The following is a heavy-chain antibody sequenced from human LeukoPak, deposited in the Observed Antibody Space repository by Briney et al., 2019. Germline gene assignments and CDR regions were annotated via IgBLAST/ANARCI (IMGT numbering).Heavy chain of an antibody. V-gene: IGHV1-69*13. CDR1: GGTFSSYA. D-gene: IGHD2-15*01. CDR3: ARDICCSGGSCYWSWFDP. J-gene: IGHJ5*02. CDR2: IIPIFGTA. Sequence: LRASVKVSCKASGGTFSSYAISWVRQAPGQGLEWMGGIIPIFGTANYAQKFQGRVTITADESTSTAYMELSSLRSEDTAVYYCARDICCSGGSCYWSWFDPWGQGTLVTVSS.